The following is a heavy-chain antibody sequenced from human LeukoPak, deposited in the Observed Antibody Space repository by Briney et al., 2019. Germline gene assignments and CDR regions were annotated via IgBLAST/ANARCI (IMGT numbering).Heavy chain of an antibody. CDR3: ARLDNSAWDFDY. J-gene: IGHJ4*02. V-gene: IGHV4-38-2*01. D-gene: IGHD6-19*01. CDR1: GYSMNSGYY. CDR2: MYHSGTT. Sequence: PSETLSLTCAVSGYSMNSGYYWGWIRQTPGKGLEWIWSMYHSGTTFYNQSLKSRVTISIDTSKKHLSLRLGSVTAADTAVYYCARLDNSAWDFDYWGQGTLVTVSS.